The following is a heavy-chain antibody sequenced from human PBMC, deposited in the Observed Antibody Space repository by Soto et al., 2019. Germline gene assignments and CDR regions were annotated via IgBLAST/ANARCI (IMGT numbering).Heavy chain of an antibody. Sequence: SETLSLTCAVSGGSISSGGYSWSWIRQPPGKGLEWIGYIYHSGSTYYNPSLKSRVTISVDRSKNQFSLKLSSVTAADTAVYYCARGYYDFWSGYFYYYYYGMDVWGQGTTVTVSS. CDR2: IYHSGST. CDR1: GGSISSGGYS. V-gene: IGHV4-30-2*02. CDR3: ARGYYDFWSGYFYYYYYGMDV. J-gene: IGHJ6*02. D-gene: IGHD3-3*01.